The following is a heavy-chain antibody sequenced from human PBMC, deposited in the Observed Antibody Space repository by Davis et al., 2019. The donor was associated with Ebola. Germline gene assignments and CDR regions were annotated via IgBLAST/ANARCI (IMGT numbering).Heavy chain of an antibody. CDR2: IRSKANSYAT. CDR3: AKPEPSSGGTPFQH. CDR1: GFTFSGSA. D-gene: IGHD1-14*01. Sequence: GESLKISCAASGFTFSGSAMHWVRQASGKGLEWVGRIRSKANSYATACAASVKGRFTISRDDSKNTAYLQMNSLRAEDTAVYYCAKPEPSSGGTPFQHWGQGTLVTVSS. V-gene: IGHV3-73*01. J-gene: IGHJ1*01.